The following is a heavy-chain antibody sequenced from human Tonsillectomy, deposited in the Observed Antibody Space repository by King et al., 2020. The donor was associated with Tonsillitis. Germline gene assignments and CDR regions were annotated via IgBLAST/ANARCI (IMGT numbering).Heavy chain of an antibody. CDR1: GFTFGDYA. CDR3: TRGGSAGNYFDD. Sequence: VQLVESGGGLVQPGRSLRLSCTASGFTFGDYAMSWFRQAPGKGLEWVGFIRSNAYGGTTEYAASVKGRFTISRDDSKSIAYLQMYSLKTEDTAVYYCTRGGSAGNYFDDCGQGTLVTVSS. D-gene: IGHD6-13*01. J-gene: IGHJ4*02. V-gene: IGHV3-49*03. CDR2: IRSNAYGGTT.